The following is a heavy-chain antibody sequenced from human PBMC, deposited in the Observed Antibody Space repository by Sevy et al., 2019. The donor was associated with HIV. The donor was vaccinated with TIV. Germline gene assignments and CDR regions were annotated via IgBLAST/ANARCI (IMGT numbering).Heavy chain of an antibody. D-gene: IGHD3-16*01. Sequence: GGSLRLSCAASGFSFSSYGMHWVRQAPGKGLEWMSYIQYDGSNKDYADSVKGRFTIARENSKNTLYVQMNSLRVEDTAVFYCVKEGGGGGGDHWGQGTLVTVSS. CDR2: IQYDGSNK. CDR3: VKEGGGGGGDH. V-gene: IGHV3-30*02. CDR1: GFSFSSYG. J-gene: IGHJ4*02.